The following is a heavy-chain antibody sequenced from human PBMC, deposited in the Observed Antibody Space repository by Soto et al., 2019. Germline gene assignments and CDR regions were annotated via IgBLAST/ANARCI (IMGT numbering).Heavy chain of an antibody. CDR1: GYTFTTYD. J-gene: IGHJ4*02. Sequence: ASVKVSCKASGYTFTTYDINWVRQATGEGLEWMGWMNPNSGNTGHAQKFQGRVTLTSDTSISTAYMELNSLRSEDTAVYYCAKVGSGRYFDWPILDYWVQGTLVTVSS. CDR2: MNPNSGNT. V-gene: IGHV1-8*01. D-gene: IGHD3-9*01. CDR3: AKVGSGRYFDWPILDY.